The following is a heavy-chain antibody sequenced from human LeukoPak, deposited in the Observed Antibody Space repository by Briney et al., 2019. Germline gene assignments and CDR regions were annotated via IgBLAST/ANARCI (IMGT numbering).Heavy chain of an antibody. V-gene: IGHV1-69*04. Sequence: SVKVSRKASGGTFSSYAISWVRQAPGQGLEWMGRIIPILGIANYAQKFQGRVTITADKSTSTAYMELSSLRSEDTAVYYCARDGYNRGAFDIWGQGTMVTVSS. D-gene: IGHD5-24*01. J-gene: IGHJ3*02. CDR3: ARDGYNRGAFDI. CDR1: GGTFSSYA. CDR2: IIPILGIA.